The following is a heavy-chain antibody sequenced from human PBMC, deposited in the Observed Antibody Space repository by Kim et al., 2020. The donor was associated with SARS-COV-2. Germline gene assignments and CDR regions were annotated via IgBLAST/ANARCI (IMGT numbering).Heavy chain of an antibody. D-gene: IGHD6-6*01. Sequence: DSVKGRFTISRDNSKNSLYLQMNSLRTEDTALYYCAKDGDWYSSSSGEWAWGQGTLVTVSS. CDR3: AKDGDWYSSSSGEWA. J-gene: IGHJ5*02. V-gene: IGHV3-43*01.